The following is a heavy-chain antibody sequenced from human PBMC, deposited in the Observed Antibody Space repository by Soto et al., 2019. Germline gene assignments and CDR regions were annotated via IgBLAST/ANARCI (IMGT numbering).Heavy chain of an antibody. CDR2: IYPGDSDT. Sequence: PGESLKISCKGSGYSFTSYWIGWVRQMPGKGLEWMGIIYPGDSDTRYSPSFQGQVTISADKSISTAYLQWSSLKASDTAMYYCARRTQRGYSYGPADYYFDYWGQGTLVTV. V-gene: IGHV5-51*01. CDR1: GYSFTSYW. D-gene: IGHD5-18*01. CDR3: ARRTQRGYSYGPADYYFDY. J-gene: IGHJ4*02.